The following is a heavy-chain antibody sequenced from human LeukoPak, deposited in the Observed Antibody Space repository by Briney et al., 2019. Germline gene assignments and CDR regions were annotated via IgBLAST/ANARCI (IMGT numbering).Heavy chain of an antibody. CDR1: GYTFTSYD. J-gene: IGHJ6*03. V-gene: IGHV1-69*05. Sequence: RASVKVSCKASGYTFTSYDINWVRQATGQGLEWMGGIIPFFGTANYAQKFQGRVTITTDESTSTAYMKLSSLRSEDTAVYYCARSSIAARPPYYYYYMDVWGKGTTVTVSS. D-gene: IGHD6-6*01. CDR2: IIPFFGTA. CDR3: ARSSIAARPPYYYYYMDV.